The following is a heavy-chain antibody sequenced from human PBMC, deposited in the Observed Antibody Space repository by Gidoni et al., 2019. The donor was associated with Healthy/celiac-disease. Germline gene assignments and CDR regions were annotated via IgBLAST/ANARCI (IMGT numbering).Heavy chain of an antibody. CDR3: ARDSSSSDSGYYYGMDV. Sequence: QVQLVQSGAEVKKPGASVKVSCKASGYTFTSSDINWVRQATGQGLEWMGWMNPNSGNTGYAQKFQGRVTMTRNTSISTAYMELSSLRSEDTAVYYCARDSSSSDSGYYYGMDVWGQGTTVTVSS. CDR2: MNPNSGNT. CDR1: GYTFTSSD. D-gene: IGHD6-6*01. V-gene: IGHV1-8*01. J-gene: IGHJ6*02.